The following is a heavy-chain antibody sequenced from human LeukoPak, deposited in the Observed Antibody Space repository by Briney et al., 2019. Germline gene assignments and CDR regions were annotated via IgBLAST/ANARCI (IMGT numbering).Heavy chain of an antibody. J-gene: IGHJ4*02. V-gene: IGHV1-2*02. Sequence: ASVKVSCKASGYTFTGYYMHWVRQAPGQGLEWMGWINPNSGGTNYAQKFQGRVAMTRDTSISSAYMELSRLRSDDTAVYYCATSSSSDYFDYWGQGTLVTVSS. CDR3: ATSSSSDYFDY. D-gene: IGHD6-6*01. CDR1: GYTFTGYY. CDR2: INPNSGGT.